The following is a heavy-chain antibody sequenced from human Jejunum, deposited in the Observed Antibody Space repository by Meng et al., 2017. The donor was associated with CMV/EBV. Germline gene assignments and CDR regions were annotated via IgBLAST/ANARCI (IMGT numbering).Heavy chain of an antibody. J-gene: IGHJ5*02. D-gene: IGHD6-13*01. CDR1: GFTFSSYW. Sequence: EVQLVESGGGLVQPGGSLRLSCAASGFTFSSYWMHWVRQAPGKGLVWLSRINGDGSSISYADSVEGRLTISRDNAKNTLYLQMNSQRADDTAVYYCAKGPGIAAVGTFDPWGQGTLVTVSS. CDR2: INGDGSSI. CDR3: AKGPGIAAVGTFDP. V-gene: IGHV3-74*01.